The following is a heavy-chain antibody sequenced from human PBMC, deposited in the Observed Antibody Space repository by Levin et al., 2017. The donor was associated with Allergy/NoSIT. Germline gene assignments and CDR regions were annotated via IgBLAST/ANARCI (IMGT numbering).Heavy chain of an antibody. CDR2: ISAYNGNT. V-gene: IGHV1-18*01. CDR1: GYTFTSYG. J-gene: IGHJ6*02. CDR3: ARRRNWNDAIAYYYGMDV. D-gene: IGHD1-1*01. Sequence: ASVKVSCKASGYTFTSYGISWVRQAPGQGLEWMGWISAYNGNTNYLQKLQDRVTMTTDTSTSTAYMELRSLRSDDTAVYYCARRRNWNDAIAYYYGMDVWGQGTTVTVSS.